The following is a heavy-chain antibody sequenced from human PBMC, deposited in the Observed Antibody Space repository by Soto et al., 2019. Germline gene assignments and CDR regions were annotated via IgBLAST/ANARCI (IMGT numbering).Heavy chain of an antibody. D-gene: IGHD2-15*01. CDR2: ISSSSSYI. Sequence: GGSLRLSCAASGFTFSSYVMNWVRQAPGRGLEWVSSISSSSSYIYYADSVKGRFTISRDNAKNSLYLQMTSLRADDTDVYYCARGRKVAATPFDPWGQGTLVTVSS. CDR3: ARGRKVAATPFDP. V-gene: IGHV3-21*01. J-gene: IGHJ5*02. CDR1: GFTFSSYV.